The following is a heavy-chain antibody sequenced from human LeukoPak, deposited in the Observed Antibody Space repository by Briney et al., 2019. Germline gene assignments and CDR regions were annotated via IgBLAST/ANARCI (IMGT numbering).Heavy chain of an antibody. D-gene: IGHD3-22*01. Sequence: GGSLRLSCAASGFXFSSYWIHWVRQAPGKGLDWVSFISSSSAYIYYADSVKGRFTISRDNAKSSLYLQMNSLRAEDTAVYYCARSSGYYFDYWGQGTLVTVSS. J-gene: IGHJ4*02. CDR3: ARSSGYYFDY. CDR2: ISSSSAYI. V-gene: IGHV3-21*01. CDR1: GFXFSSYW.